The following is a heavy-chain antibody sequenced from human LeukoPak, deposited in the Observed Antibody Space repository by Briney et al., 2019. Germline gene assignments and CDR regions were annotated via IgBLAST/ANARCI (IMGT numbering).Heavy chain of an antibody. D-gene: IGHD4-4*01. V-gene: IGHV4-59*01. J-gene: IGHJ4*02. CDR2: IYNSEST. CDR1: GGSIRSYY. Sequence: SETLSLTCTVSGGSIRSYYCSWLRQSPGKGLEWIGYIYNSESTIYNPSLKSRVTISADTSKNQFSLRLRSVTAADTAVYYCARGYNNYIWAFDYWGQGTLVTVSS. CDR3: ARGYNNYIWAFDY.